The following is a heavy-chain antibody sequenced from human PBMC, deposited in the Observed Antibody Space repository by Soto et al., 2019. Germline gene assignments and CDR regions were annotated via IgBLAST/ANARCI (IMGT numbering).Heavy chain of an antibody. J-gene: IGHJ6*03. CDR1: GYTFASYA. V-gene: IGHV1-3*01. CDR2: INAGNGNT. Sequence: GASVKVSCKASGYTFASYAMHWVRQAPGQRLEWMGWINAGNGNTKYSQKFQGRVTITRDTSASTAYMELSSLRSEDTAVYYCARGNYDYIWGSSNYYYMDVWGKGTTVTVSS. CDR3: ARGNYDYIWGSSNYYYMDV. D-gene: IGHD3-16*01.